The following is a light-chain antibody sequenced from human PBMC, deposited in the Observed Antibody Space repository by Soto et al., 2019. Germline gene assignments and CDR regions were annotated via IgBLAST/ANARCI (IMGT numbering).Light chain of an antibody. V-gene: IGLV3-21*04. CDR1: NIGSES. CDR3: QVWDGSTDQQV. J-gene: IGLJ3*02. Sequence: SYELTQPLSVSVAPGRTARIPCGGNNIGSESVHWNQQKPRQAPVLVIFYDSDRPSGIPERFSGSNSGDTATLTISRVEAGDEADYYCQVWDGSTDQQVFGGGTKLTVL. CDR2: YDS.